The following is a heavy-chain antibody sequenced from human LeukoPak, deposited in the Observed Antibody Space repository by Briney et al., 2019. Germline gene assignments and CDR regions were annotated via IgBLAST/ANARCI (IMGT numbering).Heavy chain of an antibody. V-gene: IGHV3-7*01. CDR3: ARTADYYDSSGYYYDY. CDR2: IKEDGSEK. CDR1: GFSFSNYW. Sequence: PGGSLRLSCAVSGFSFSNYWMSWVRQAPGKGLEWVGHIKEDGSEKNYVDSVKGRFTISRDNAKNSLYLQMNSLRAEDTAVYYCARTADYYDSSGYYYDYWGQGTLVTVSS. D-gene: IGHD3-22*01. J-gene: IGHJ4*02.